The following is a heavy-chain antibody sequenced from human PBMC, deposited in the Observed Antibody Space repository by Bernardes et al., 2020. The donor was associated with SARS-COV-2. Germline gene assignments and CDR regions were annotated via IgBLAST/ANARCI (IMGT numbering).Heavy chain of an antibody. D-gene: IGHD3-22*01. CDR3: ARLVPPQYYDSSSYYRITPVWYFVL. V-gene: IGHV4-39*01. J-gene: IGHJ2*01. Sequence: SETLSLTCTVSGGSISSSSYYWGWIRQPPGKGLEWIGSIYYSGSTYYNPSLKSRVTISVDTSKNQFSLKLSSVTAADTAVYYCARLVPPQYYDSSSYYRITPVWYFVLWGRGTLVTVSS. CDR2: IYYSGST. CDR1: GGSISSSSYY.